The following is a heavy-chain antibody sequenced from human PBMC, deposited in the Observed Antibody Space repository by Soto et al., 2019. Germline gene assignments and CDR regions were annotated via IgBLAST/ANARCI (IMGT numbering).Heavy chain of an antibody. J-gene: IGHJ6*02. Sequence: GGSLRLSCAASGFTFSSCGMHWVRQAPGKGLEWMAVISYGGSNKYYADSVKGRFTISRDNSKNTLYLQMNSLRAEDTAVYFCAKDRYGDYSYFYGMDVWGQGTTVTVSS. D-gene: IGHD4-17*01. CDR2: ISYGGSNK. CDR1: GFTFSSCG. CDR3: AKDRYGDYSYFYGMDV. V-gene: IGHV3-30*18.